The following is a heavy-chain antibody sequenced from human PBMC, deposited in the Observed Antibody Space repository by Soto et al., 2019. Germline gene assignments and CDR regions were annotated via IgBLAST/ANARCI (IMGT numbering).Heavy chain of an antibody. J-gene: IGHJ3*02. CDR3: ARHYDGFEI. CDR1: GYXSTSYW. Sequence: EXLKISCKPSGYXSTSYWIVWVRHMPGKGLEWMGIIYPGYSETRYSPSFQGQVTISADKSISTAHLKWSSLKASDTAMYYCARHYDGFEIWGQGTMGTV. CDR2: IYPGYSET. V-gene: IGHV5-51*01.